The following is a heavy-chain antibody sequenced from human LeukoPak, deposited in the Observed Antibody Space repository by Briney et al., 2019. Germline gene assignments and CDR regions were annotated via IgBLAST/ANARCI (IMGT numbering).Heavy chain of an antibody. CDR2: IYYSGST. CDR3: ARESYYYDSSGYL. CDR1: GGSISSGDYY. J-gene: IGHJ5*02. Sequence: PSETLSLTCTVSGGSISSGDYYWSWIRQPPGKGLEWIGYIYYSGSTYYNPSLKSRVTISVDTSKNQFSLKLSSVTAADTAVYYCARESYYYDSSGYLWGQGTLVTVPS. V-gene: IGHV4-30-4*01. D-gene: IGHD3-22*01.